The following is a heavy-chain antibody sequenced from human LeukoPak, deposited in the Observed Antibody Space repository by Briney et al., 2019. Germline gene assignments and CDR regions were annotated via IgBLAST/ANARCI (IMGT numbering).Heavy chain of an antibody. Sequence: SETLSLTCTVSGGSISSYYWSWVRQPPGKGLEWIGYIYYRGSTNYNPSLKSRVTISVDTSKNQFSLKLSSVTAADTAVYYCASLTRGYCSGGSCYGAFDIWGQGTMVTVSS. V-gene: IGHV4-59*01. J-gene: IGHJ3*02. CDR1: GGSISSYY. CDR2: IYYRGST. D-gene: IGHD2-15*01. CDR3: ASLTRGYCSGGSCYGAFDI.